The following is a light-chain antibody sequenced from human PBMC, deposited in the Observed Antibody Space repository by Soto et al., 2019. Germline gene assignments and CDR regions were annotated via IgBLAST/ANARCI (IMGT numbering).Light chain of an antibody. Sequence: EIMLTQSPATLSLSPGERATLSCRASQSVSSYLAWYQQKPGQAPRLLIYGASSRATGIPDRFSGSGSGTDFTLTISRLEPEDFAVYYCQQLGTFGQGTKVDIK. CDR3: QQLGT. J-gene: IGKJ1*01. V-gene: IGKV3-20*01. CDR1: QSVSSY. CDR2: GAS.